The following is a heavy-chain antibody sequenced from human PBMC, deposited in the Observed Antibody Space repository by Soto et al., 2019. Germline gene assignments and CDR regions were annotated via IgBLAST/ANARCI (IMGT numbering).Heavy chain of an antibody. Sequence: QLQLQESGSGLVKPSQTLSLTCAVSGGSISSGGYSWSWIRQPPGKGLEWIGYIYHSGSTYYNPSLKSRVTISVARSKNQFSLKLSSVTAADTAVYYCAGGRYYYDSSGPGAFDIWGQGTMVTVSS. CDR1: GGSISSGGYS. J-gene: IGHJ3*02. D-gene: IGHD3-22*01. V-gene: IGHV4-30-2*01. CDR2: IYHSGST. CDR3: AGGRYYYDSSGPGAFDI.